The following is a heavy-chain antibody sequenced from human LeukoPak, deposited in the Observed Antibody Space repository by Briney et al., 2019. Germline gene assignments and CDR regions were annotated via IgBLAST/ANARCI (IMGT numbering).Heavy chain of an antibody. CDR1: GFSFSDYY. CDR2: ISTSTKTI. J-gene: IGHJ4*02. CDR3: ARAYYRDSSAYYIFDY. Sequence: PGGSLRLSCAASGFSFSDYYMTWIRQAPGKRLEWISYISTSTKTIYYSDSVKGRFTISRGNAKNSLYLQMDGLRAEDTAVYYCARAYYRDSSAYYIFDYWGQGTLVTVSS. D-gene: IGHD3-22*01. V-gene: IGHV3-11*01.